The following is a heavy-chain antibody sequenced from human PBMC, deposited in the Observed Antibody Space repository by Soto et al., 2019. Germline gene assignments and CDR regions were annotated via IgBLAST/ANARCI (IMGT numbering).Heavy chain of an antibody. J-gene: IGHJ4*02. D-gene: IGHD6-13*01. Sequence: EVQLLESGGGLAQPGGSLRLSCAASGFTFSSYAMNWVRQAPGKGLEWVSSISGSGGSPFYADSVRGRFTISRDNSNTPLYLQMNSLRAEDTAVYYCAKAAVYSSSWYPHFDYWGQGTLATVSS. V-gene: IGHV3-23*01. CDR1: GFTFSSYA. CDR3: AKAAVYSSSWYPHFDY. CDR2: ISGSGGSP.